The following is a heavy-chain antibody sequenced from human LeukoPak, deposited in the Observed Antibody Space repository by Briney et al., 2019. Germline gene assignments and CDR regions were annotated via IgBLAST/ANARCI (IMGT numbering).Heavy chain of an antibody. Sequence: GGSLRLSCAASGFIFSSYGMEWVRQAPGKGLEWVAVISYDGSQKYYGDSVKGRFTISRDNAKNSLYLQMNSLRAEDTAVYYCARDRSSSILGTDYFDYWGQGTLVTVSS. D-gene: IGHD1-14*01. J-gene: IGHJ4*02. V-gene: IGHV3-30*03. CDR3: ARDRSSSILGTDYFDY. CDR2: ISYDGSQK. CDR1: GFIFSSYG.